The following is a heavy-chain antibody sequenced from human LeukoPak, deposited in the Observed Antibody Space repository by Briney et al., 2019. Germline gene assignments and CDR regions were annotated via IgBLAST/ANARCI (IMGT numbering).Heavy chain of an antibody. CDR2: IISDGSST. J-gene: IGHJ4*02. CDR1: GFSFSNYA. CDR3: VRDSNYHPDC. V-gene: IGHV3-74*01. D-gene: IGHD4-11*01. Sequence: GGSLRLSCVPSGFSFSNYAMSWVRQAPGKGLVWVSRIISDGSSTTYADSVKGRFTMSRDNAKNTLYLQMNSLRAEDTAVYYCVRDSNYHPDCWGQGTLVTVSS.